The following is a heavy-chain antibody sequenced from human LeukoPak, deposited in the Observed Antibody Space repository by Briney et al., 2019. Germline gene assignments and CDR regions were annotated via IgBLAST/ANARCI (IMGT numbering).Heavy chain of an antibody. J-gene: IGHJ4*02. CDR1: GGSISRYY. Sequence: PSDTLSLTCTVSGGSISRYYWCWIRQPPGKGLEWIGHIYYSGSTNYNPSHTSRVTISVDTSKNQFSLKLSSVTAADTAVYYCARDGGMGVLDYWGQGTLVTVSS. D-gene: IGHD3-10*01. CDR2: IYYSGST. CDR3: ARDGGMGVLDY. V-gene: IGHV4-59*01.